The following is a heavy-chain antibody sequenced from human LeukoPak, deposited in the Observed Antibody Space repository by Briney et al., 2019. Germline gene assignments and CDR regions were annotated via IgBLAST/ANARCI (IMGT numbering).Heavy chain of an antibody. J-gene: IGHJ6*02. V-gene: IGHV3-13*04. D-gene: IGHD3-10*01. CDR1: GFTFSSYD. CDR2: IGTGDDA. Sequence: GGSLRLSCAASGFTFSSYDMHWGRQATGKGLEWVSVIGTGDDAYYSGSVKGRFTISRDNAKNSLYLQMNSLRAGDTAVYYCVRAGMVRGVSHRYYGLDVWGQGTTVTVS. CDR3: VRAGMVRGVSHRYYGLDV.